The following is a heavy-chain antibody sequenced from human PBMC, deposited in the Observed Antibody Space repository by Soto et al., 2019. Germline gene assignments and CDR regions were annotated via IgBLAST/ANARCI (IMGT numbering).Heavy chain of an antibody. CDR1: GFTFSSSV. V-gene: IGHV3-7*03. D-gene: IGHD6-19*01. Sequence: GGSLRLSCVASGFTFSSSVMGWVRQAPGKGLEWVANINQDGGGTYYVDSVQGRFTISRDNAKDSLFLQLNSLRGEDTAVYYCARYFRGSGRYFFDYWGQGTLVTVSS. CDR3: ARYFRGSGRYFFDY. CDR2: INQDGGGT. J-gene: IGHJ4*02.